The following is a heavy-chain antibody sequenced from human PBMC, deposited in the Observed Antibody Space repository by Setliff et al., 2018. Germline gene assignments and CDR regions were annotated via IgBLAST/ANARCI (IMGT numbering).Heavy chain of an antibody. D-gene: IGHD1-26*01. J-gene: IGHJ4*02. Sequence: PGGSLRLSCAASGFTFSDHHMDWVRQAPGKGLEWVGRSRNKANSYTIAYAASVKGRFTISRDHSENSVYLLTNSLKTEDTAVYYCARSPTFDSWGQGTLVTVSS. CDR2: SRNKANSYTI. CDR1: GFTFSDHH. CDR3: ARSPTFDS. V-gene: IGHV3-72*01.